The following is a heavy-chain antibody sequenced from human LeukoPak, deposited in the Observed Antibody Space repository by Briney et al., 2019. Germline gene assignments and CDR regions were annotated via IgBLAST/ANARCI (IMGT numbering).Heavy chain of an antibody. D-gene: IGHD6-13*01. CDR3: ARRGLGYSSSWFDP. CDR1: GGSFSGYY. CDR2: IYYSGST. J-gene: IGHJ5*02. V-gene: IGHV4-59*01. Sequence: SETLSLTCAVYGGSFSGYYWSWIRQPPGKGLEWIGYIYYSGSTNYNPSLKSRVTISVDTSKNQFSLKLSSVTAADTAVYYCARRGLGYSSSWFDPWGQGTLVTVSS.